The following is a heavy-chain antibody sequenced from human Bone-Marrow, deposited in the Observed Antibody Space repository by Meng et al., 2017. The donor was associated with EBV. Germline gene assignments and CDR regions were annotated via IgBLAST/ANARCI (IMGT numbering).Heavy chain of an antibody. Sequence: QGQRVQSGAEVKKPGASVKGSCKVSGYTLTEVSMHWVRQAPGKGLEWMGGFDPEDGETIYAQKFQGRVTMTEDTSTDTAYMELSSLRSEDTAVYYCATSYGSGSYYNNYWGQGTLVTVSS. V-gene: IGHV1-24*01. CDR3: ATSYGSGSYYNNY. CDR1: GYTLTEVS. CDR2: FDPEDGET. J-gene: IGHJ4*02. D-gene: IGHD3-10*01.